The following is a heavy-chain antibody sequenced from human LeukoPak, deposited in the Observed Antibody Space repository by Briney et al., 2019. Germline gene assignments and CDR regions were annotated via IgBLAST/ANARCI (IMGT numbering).Heavy chain of an antibody. Sequence: GRSLRLSCAASGFTFSSYAMSWVRQAPGKGLEWVSAISGSGGSTYYADSVKGRFTISRDNSKNTLYLQMNSLRAEDTAVYYCAKDAIGAVEIEYFQHWGQGTLVTVSS. V-gene: IGHV3-23*01. CDR2: ISGSGGST. CDR3: AKDAIGAVEIEYFQH. J-gene: IGHJ1*01. CDR1: GFTFSSYA. D-gene: IGHD6-19*01.